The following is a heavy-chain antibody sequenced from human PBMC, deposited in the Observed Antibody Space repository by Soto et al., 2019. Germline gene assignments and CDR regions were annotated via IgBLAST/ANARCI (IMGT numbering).Heavy chain of an antibody. CDR3: ARATFGPYDTSGYYDY. CDR1: GDSITTYY. J-gene: IGHJ4*02. CDR2: IHYTGYT. V-gene: IGHV4-59*01. Sequence: SETLSLTCIVSGDSITTYYWTWIRQPPGKGLEWIGSIHYTGYTNYSPSLKSRVTMSVDTSKNHFSLRLTSVTAADAAVYYCARATFGPYDTSGYYDYWGQGTLVTISS. D-gene: IGHD3-22*01.